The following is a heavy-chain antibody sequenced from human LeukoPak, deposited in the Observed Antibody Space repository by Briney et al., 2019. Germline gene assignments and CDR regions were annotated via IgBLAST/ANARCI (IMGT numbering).Heavy chain of an antibody. V-gene: IGHV1-2*02. Sequence: ASVKVSCKASGYTFTGYYMHWVRQAPGQGLEWMGWINPNSGGTNYAQKFQGRVTMTRDTSISTVYMELSRLRSDDTAVYYCARGRDYYYYYGMDVWGQGTTVTVSS. CDR3: ARGRDYYYYYGMDV. J-gene: IGHJ6*02. CDR1: GYTFTGYY. CDR2: INPNSGGT.